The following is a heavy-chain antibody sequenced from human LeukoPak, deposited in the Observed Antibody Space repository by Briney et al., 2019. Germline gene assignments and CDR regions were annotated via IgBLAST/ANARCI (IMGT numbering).Heavy chain of an antibody. Sequence: GESLKISCKGSGYIFTDYWIGWVRQLPGKGLKWMGFIYPGDSDTRYSPSFQGQVAISADKSISTAYLQWSSLKASDTAIYFCARRLPGTKTHDFWGQGTLVTVSS. CDR2: IYPGDSDT. V-gene: IGHV5-51*01. D-gene: IGHD2-8*01. CDR1: GYIFTDYW. J-gene: IGHJ4*02. CDR3: ARRLPGTKTHDF.